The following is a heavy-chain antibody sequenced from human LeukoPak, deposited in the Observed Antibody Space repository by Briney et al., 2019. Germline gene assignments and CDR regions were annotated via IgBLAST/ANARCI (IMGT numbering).Heavy chain of an antibody. J-gene: IGHJ4*02. CDR1: EFTFSSYA. CDR3: AREGYSSGHFDY. Sequence: PGGSLRLSCAASEFTFSSYAMHWVRQAPGKGLEWVAVISYDGGNKYYADSVKGRFTISRDNSKNTLYLQMNSLRAEDTAVYYCAREGYSSGHFDYWGQGTLVTVSS. D-gene: IGHD6-19*01. V-gene: IGHV3-30-3*01. CDR2: ISYDGGNK.